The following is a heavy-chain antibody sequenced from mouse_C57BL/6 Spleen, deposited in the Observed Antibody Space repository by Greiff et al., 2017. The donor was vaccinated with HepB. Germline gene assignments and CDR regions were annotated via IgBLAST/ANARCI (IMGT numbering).Heavy chain of an antibody. CDR3: ARGGYYGSRGYFDV. D-gene: IGHD1-1*01. V-gene: IGHV1-64*01. CDR1: GYTFTSYW. J-gene: IGHJ1*03. Sequence: QVQLQQSGAELVKPGASVKLSCKASGYTFTSYWMHWVKQRPGQGLEWIGMIHPNSGSTNYNEKFKSKATLTVDKSSSTAYMQLSSLTSEDSAVYYCARGGYYGSRGYFDVWGTGTTVTVSS. CDR2: IHPNSGST.